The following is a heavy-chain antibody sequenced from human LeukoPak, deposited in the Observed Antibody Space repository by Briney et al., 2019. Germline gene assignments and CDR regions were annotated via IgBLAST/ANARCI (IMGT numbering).Heavy chain of an antibody. CDR2: IGGSGGST. CDR3: AKDRSITMVRGVTDY. D-gene: IGHD3-10*01. V-gene: IGHV3-23*01. Sequence: GGSLRLSCAASGFTFSSYAMSWVRQAPGKGLEWVSAIGGSGGSTYYADSVKGRFTISRDNSKNTLYLQMNSLRAKDTAVYYCAKDRSITMVRGVTDYWGQGTLVTVSS. CDR1: GFTFSSYA. J-gene: IGHJ4*02.